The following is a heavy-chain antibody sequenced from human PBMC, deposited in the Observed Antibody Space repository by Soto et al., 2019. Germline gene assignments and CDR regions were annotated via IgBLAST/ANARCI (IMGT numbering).Heavy chain of an antibody. Sequence: SETLSLTCVVSGGSISSSNWWSWVRQPPGKGLEWIGEIYHSGSTNYNPSLKSRVTISVDKSKNQFSLKLSSVTAADTAVYYCARAPREYCISTSCYGGGVNWFDPWGQGTLVTVSS. CDR3: ARAPREYCISTSCYGGGVNWFDP. CDR1: GGSISSSNW. V-gene: IGHV4-4*02. D-gene: IGHD2-2*01. CDR2: IYHSGST. J-gene: IGHJ5*02.